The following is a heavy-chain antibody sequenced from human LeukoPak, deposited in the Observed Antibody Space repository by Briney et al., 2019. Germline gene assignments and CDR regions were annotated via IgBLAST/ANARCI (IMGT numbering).Heavy chain of an antibody. J-gene: IGHJ6*03. CDR2: IRYDGSNK. CDR1: GFTFSSYG. CDR3: ARAHLSSSSTDYMDV. V-gene: IGHV3-30*02. D-gene: IGHD6-6*01. Sequence: GGSLRLSCAASGFTFSSYGMYWVRQAPGKGLEWVAFIRYDGSNKYYADSVKGRFTISRDNSKNTLSLQMNSLRPEDTAVYYCARAHLSSSSTDYMDVWGKGTTVTVSS.